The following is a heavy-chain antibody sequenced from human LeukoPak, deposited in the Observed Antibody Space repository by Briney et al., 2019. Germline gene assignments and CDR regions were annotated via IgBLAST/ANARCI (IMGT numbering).Heavy chain of an antibody. CDR2: IRYDGSNK. D-gene: IGHD6-19*01. V-gene: IGHV3-30*02. CDR1: GFTFSSYG. J-gene: IGHJ4*02. CDR3: AKDPTRDGAGLFDY. Sequence: GGSLRLSCAASGFTFSSYGMHWVRQAPGKGLEWVAFIRYDGSNKYYADSVKGRFTISRDNSKNTLYLQMNSLRAEDTTMFYCAKDPTRDGAGLFDYWGQGTLVTVSS.